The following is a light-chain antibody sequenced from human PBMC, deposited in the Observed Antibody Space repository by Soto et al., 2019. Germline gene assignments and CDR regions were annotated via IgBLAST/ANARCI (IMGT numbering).Light chain of an antibody. CDR3: SSYSSSTLVV. Sequence: QSALTQPASVSGSPGQSIAISCTGTSSDIGGYNFVSWYQQHPGKAPKLILYDVNLRPSGVSNRFSGSKSGNTASLTISGLQAEGEADYYCSSYSSSTLVVFGGGTKVTVL. CDR1: SSDIGGYNF. V-gene: IGLV2-14*03. CDR2: DVN. J-gene: IGLJ3*02.